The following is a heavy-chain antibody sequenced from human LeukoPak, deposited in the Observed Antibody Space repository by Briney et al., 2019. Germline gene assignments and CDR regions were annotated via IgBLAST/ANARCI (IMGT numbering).Heavy chain of an antibody. V-gene: IGHV3-30*02. CDR1: GFTFNNYG. D-gene: IGHD3-16*01. Sequence: PGGSLRLSCAASGFTFNNYGMHWVRQAPGKGLEWLAFIRYDGSNTYYADSVKGRFTVSRDDSKNTLYLQMNSLRGDDTAVYFCAKGDKMLTWRRTYNRFDPWGQGTLVTVSS. CDR2: IRYDGSNT. J-gene: IGHJ5*02. CDR3: AKGDKMLTWRRTYNRFDP.